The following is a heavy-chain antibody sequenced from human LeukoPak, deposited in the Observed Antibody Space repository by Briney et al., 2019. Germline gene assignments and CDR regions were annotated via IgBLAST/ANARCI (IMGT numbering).Heavy chain of an antibody. Sequence: GGTLRLSCAASGFTFSSYGMSWVRQAPGKGLEWVSAVSGSGGSTYYADSVKGRFSISRDNSKNTLYLQMNSLRAEDTAVYYCAKDALISSRYYFDYWGQGTLVTVSS. CDR3: AKDALISSRYYFDY. CDR1: GFTFSSYG. V-gene: IGHV3-23*01. D-gene: IGHD2-8*01. CDR2: VSGSGGST. J-gene: IGHJ4*02.